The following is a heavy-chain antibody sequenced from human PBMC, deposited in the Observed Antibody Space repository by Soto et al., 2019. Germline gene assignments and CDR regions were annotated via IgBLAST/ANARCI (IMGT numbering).Heavy chain of an antibody. CDR1: GFTFSSYA. V-gene: IGHV3-23*01. CDR3: AKDQERFSSWYD. Sequence: GGSLRLSCAASGFTFSSYAMSWVRQAPGKGLEWVSVISGSGGSTYYADSVKGRFTISRDNSKNTLYLQMNSLRAEDTAVYYCAKDQERFSSWYDWGQGTLVTVSS. D-gene: IGHD6-13*01. CDR2: ISGSGGST. J-gene: IGHJ4*02.